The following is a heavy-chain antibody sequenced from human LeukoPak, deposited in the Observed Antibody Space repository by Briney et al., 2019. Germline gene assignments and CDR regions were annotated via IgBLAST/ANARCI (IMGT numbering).Heavy chain of an antibody. CDR2: ISSSSSTL. D-gene: IGHD1-26*01. Sequence: GGSLRLSCAASGFTFSSYSMNWVRQAPGKGLEWVSFISSSSSTLYYADSVKGRFTISRDNAKNSLYLQRNSLRAEDTAVYYCARDRGGSYSAIDYWGQGTLVTVSS. CDR3: ARDRGGSYSAIDY. CDR1: GFTFSSYS. J-gene: IGHJ4*02. V-gene: IGHV3-48*04.